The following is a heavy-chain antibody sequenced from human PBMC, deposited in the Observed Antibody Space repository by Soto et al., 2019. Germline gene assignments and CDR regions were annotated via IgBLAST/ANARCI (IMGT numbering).Heavy chain of an antibody. CDR2: IRDSGNII. Sequence: QVQLVASGGGLVKPGGSLRLSCAASGFTFSDNYMTWIRQAPGRGLGWVAYIRDSGNIIYYADSVQGRFPVSRDNAKNSLYLQMNSLSAEDTAVYYCARRTRGAGWFDPWGQGTLVTVSS. V-gene: IGHV3-11*01. J-gene: IGHJ5*02. D-gene: IGHD6-19*01. CDR1: GFTFSDNY. CDR3: ARRTRGAGWFDP.